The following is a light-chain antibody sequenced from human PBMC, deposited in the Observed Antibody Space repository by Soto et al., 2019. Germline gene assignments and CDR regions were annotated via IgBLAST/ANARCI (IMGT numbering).Light chain of an antibody. V-gene: IGKV3-15*01. CDR2: GAS. Sequence: EIEMTQSPATLSLSPGERVTLSCRASESVSTNLAWYQQKAGQAPRLLIYGASARATGIPARFSGSGSGTEFTLTISSLQSEDFAVYYCQQRSNWWTFGQGTKVDIK. CDR3: QQRSNWWT. CDR1: ESVSTN. J-gene: IGKJ1*01.